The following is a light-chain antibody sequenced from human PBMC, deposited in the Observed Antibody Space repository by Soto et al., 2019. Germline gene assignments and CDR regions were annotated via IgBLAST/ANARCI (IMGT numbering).Light chain of an antibody. V-gene: IGLV2-23*02. CDR3: CSYANSGSFV. J-gene: IGLJ1*01. CDR2: EVS. Sequence: QSALTQPASVSGSPGQSITISCTGTSSDIGNYDFVSWYQQVPGTAPKAMIYEVSSRPSGVSHRFSGSRSGNTASLTISGLRAEDEADYYCCSYANSGSFVFGTGTKLTVL. CDR1: SSDIGNYDF.